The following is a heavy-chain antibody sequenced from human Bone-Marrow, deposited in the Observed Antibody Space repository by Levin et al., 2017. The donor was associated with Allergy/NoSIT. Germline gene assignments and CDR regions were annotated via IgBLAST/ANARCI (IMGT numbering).Heavy chain of an antibody. CDR2: IPYDGGKT. D-gene: IGHD6-19*01. CDR3: ARSLWAGTLDY. J-gene: IGHJ4*02. V-gene: IGHV3-30-3*01. CDR1: GFTFTQYT. Sequence: GGSLRLSCAASGFTFTQYTMHWVRQAPGKGLQWVALIPYDGGKTYYTDSVRGRFTISRDISENTLYLQMDSLKPEDTSIYYCARSLWAGTLDYWSQGTLVTVSS.